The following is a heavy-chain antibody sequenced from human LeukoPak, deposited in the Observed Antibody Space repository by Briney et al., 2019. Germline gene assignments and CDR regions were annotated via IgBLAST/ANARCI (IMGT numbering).Heavy chain of an antibody. CDR2: INWNGGST. CDR3: ARDRGDYSNYRGFDY. V-gene: IGHV3-20*01. J-gene: IGHJ4*02. CDR1: GFTFDDYG. Sequence: GGSLRLSCAASGFTFDDYGMSWVRQAPGKGLEWVSGINWNGGSTGYADSVKGRSTISRDNAKNSLYLQMNSLRAEDTALYHCARDRGDYSNYRGFDYWGQGTLVTVSS. D-gene: IGHD4-11*01.